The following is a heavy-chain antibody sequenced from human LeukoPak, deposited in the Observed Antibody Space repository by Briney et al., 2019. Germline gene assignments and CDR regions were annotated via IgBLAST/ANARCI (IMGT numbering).Heavy chain of an antibody. CDR3: ARDLNGVVVPAYDY. CDR1: GFTFSSYG. D-gene: IGHD2-2*01. J-gene: IGHJ4*02. CDR2: IWYDGSNK. Sequence: PGRSLRLSCAASGFTFSSYGMHWVRQAPGKGLEWVAVIWYDGSNKYYADSVKGRFTISRDNAKNSLYLQMNSLRAEDTAVYYCARDLNGVVVPAYDYWGQGTLVTVSS. V-gene: IGHV3-33*01.